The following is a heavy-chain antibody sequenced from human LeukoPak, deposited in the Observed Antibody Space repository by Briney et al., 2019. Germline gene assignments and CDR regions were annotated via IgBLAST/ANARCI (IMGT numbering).Heavy chain of an antibody. CDR2: ISSSSSYI. J-gene: IGHJ4*02. CDR1: GFTFSSYS. V-gene: IGHV3-21*01. D-gene: IGHD2-2*02. CDR3: ARIGFGYTGGWFDY. Sequence: PGGSLRLSCAASGFTFSSYSMNWVRQAPGKGLEWVSSISSSSSYIYYADSVKGRFTISRDNAKNSLYLQMNSLRAEDTAVYYCARIGFGYTGGWFDYWGQGTLVTVSS.